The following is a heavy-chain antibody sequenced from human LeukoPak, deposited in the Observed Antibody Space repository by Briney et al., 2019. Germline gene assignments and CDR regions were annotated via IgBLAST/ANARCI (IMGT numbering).Heavy chain of an antibody. J-gene: IGHJ3*02. V-gene: IGHV4-39*01. CDR2: TYYSGST. D-gene: IGHD1-26*01. CDR3: ARQDTYSGSYQDAFDI. Sequence: PSETLSLTCTVSGGSISSSSYYWGWIRQPPGKGLEWIGSTYYSGSTYYNPSLKSRVTISVDTSKNQFSLKLSSVTAADTAVYYCARQDTYSGSYQDAFDIWGQGTMVTVSS. CDR1: GGSISSSSYY.